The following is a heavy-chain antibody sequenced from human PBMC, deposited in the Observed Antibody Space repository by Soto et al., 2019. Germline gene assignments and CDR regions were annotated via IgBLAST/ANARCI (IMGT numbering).Heavy chain of an antibody. Sequence: QVLLVESGGGVVQPGRSLRLSCAASGFSFSTNTMYWVRQAPGKGLEWVAVTGNNKYYADSVKGRFTISGDNSENALSLQMTSLRAEDTAVYSCAREHSSGWYLAVWGQGTTVAVSS. D-gene: IGHD6-19*01. V-gene: IGHV3-30-3*01. CDR3: AREHSSGWYLAV. CDR1: GFSFSTNT. J-gene: IGHJ6*02. CDR2: TGNNK.